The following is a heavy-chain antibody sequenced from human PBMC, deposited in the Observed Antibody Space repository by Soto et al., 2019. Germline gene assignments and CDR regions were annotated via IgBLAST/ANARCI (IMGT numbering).Heavy chain of an antibody. Sequence: GGSLRLSCAASGFTFSSYGMHWVRQAPGKGLEWVAVISYDGSNKYYADSVKGRFTFSRDNSKNTLYLQMNSLRAEDTAVYYFAKSFGAGATGYAFDIWAKGQWSPSPQ. CDR2: ISYDGSNK. J-gene: IGHJ3*02. CDR3: AKSFGAGATGYAFDI. D-gene: IGHD3-10*01. V-gene: IGHV3-30*18. CDR1: GFTFSSYG.